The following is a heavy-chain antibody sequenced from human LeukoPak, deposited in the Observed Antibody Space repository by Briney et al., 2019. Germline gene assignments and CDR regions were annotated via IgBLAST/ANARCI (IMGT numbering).Heavy chain of an antibody. CDR3: ARNKVFYDY. CDR1: GYSISSGYY. V-gene: IGHV4-38-2*02. J-gene: IGHJ4*02. D-gene: IGHD1/OR15-1a*01. Sequence: SETLSLTCTVPGYSISSGYYWGWIRQPPGKGLEWIGSIYHSGTTYYNPSLKSRVTISVDTSKNQFSLKLSSVTAADTAVYYCARNKVFYDYWGQGTLVTVSS. CDR2: IYHSGTT.